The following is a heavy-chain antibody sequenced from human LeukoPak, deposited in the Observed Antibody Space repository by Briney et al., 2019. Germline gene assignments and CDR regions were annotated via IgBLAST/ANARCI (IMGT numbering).Heavy chain of an antibody. V-gene: IGHV3-48*04. CDR3: ARGAAQWLVPYYFDY. J-gene: IGHJ4*02. D-gene: IGHD6-19*01. CDR2: ISSSGSTI. Sequence: GGSLRLSCAASGFTFSRYSLTWVRQAPGKGLEWVSYISSSGSTIYYADSVKGRFTISRDNAKNSLYLQMNSLRAEDTAVYYCARGAAQWLVPYYFDYWGQGTLVTVSS. CDR1: GFTFSRYS.